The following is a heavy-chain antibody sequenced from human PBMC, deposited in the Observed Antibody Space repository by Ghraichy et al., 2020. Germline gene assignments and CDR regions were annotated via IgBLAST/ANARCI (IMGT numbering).Heavy chain of an antibody. V-gene: IGHV3-7*01. CDR3: ARVGDYSLKD. D-gene: IGHD2-15*01. Sequence: WGSLRLSCAASAFTFSSYWMSWVRQAPGKGLEWVANIKQDGSEKSYVDSVKGRFTISRDNAKNSLYLQMNSLRAEDTAVYYCARVGDYSLKDWGQGTLVTVSS. J-gene: IGHJ4*02. CDR1: AFTFSSYW. CDR2: IKQDGSEK.